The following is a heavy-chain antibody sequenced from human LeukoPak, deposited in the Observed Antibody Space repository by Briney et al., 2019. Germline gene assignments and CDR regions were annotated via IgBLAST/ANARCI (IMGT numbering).Heavy chain of an antibody. D-gene: IGHD3-22*01. CDR2: IYSGGST. CDR1: GFTVSSNY. V-gene: IGHV3-53*01. J-gene: IGHJ3*02. CDR3: AHGDSSGYFPLGAFDI. Sequence: GGSLRLSCAASGFTVSSNYMSWVRQAPGKGLEWVSVIYSGGSTYYADSVKGRFTISRDNSKNTLYLQMNSLRAEDTAVYYCAHGDSSGYFPLGAFDIWGQGTMVTVSS.